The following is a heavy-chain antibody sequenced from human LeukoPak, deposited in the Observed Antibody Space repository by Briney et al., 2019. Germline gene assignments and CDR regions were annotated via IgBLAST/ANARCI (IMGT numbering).Heavy chain of an antibody. CDR2: INSDGSST. V-gene: IGHV3-23*01. CDR3: AKDSYYYDSNGYDFDY. Sequence: GGSLRLSCAASGFTFSSYAMSWVRQAPGKGLVWVSRINSDGSSTSYADSVKGRFTISRDNSKNTLYLQMNSLRAEDTAVYYCAKDSYYYDSNGYDFDYWGQGTLVTVSS. D-gene: IGHD3-22*01. J-gene: IGHJ4*02. CDR1: GFTFSSYA.